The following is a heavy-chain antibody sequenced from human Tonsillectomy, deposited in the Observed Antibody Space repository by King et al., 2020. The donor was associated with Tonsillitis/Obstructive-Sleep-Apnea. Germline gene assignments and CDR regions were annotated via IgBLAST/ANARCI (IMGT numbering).Heavy chain of an antibody. D-gene: IGHD1-26*01. V-gene: IGHV6-1*01. CDR3: ARDAWPWELLLDY. CDR2: TYYRAKWYN. CDR1: GDSVSSNSAA. Sequence: VQLQQSGPGLVKPSQTLSLTCAISGDSVSSNSAAWNWIRQSPSRGLEWLGMTYYRAKWYNDYAGSVKSRITINPDTSKNQFTLQLNSVTPEDTAVYYCARDAWPWELLLDYWGQGTLVTVSS. J-gene: IGHJ4*02.